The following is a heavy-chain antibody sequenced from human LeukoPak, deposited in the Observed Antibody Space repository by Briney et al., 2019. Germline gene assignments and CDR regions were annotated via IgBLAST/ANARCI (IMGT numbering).Heavy chain of an antibody. Sequence: ASETLSLTCAVSGGSISSSNWWSWIRQPPGKGLEWIGEIYHSGSTNYNPSLKSRVTISVDTSKNQFSLKLSSVTAADTAVYYCARGTQYCSSTSCYVRYYYYYMDVWGKGTTVTVSS. CDR3: ARGTQYCSSTSCYVRYYYYYMDV. CDR1: GGSISSSNW. J-gene: IGHJ6*03. CDR2: IYHSGST. V-gene: IGHV4-4*02. D-gene: IGHD2-2*01.